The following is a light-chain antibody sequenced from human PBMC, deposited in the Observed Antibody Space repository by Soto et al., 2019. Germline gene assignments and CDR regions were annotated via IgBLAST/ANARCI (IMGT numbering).Light chain of an antibody. Sequence: LQLTRIPKFRSGSVGDRSVDIGVASRGISSYLAWYQQKPGKAPKLLIYAASTLHTGVPSCFCDSGSGKDLTLRFSRPQPADLPTYTCQQPVSARPTLGAGTKVDIK. CDR3: QQPVSARPT. CDR1: RGISSY. J-gene: IGKJ4*01. V-gene: IGKV1-9*01. CDR2: AAS.